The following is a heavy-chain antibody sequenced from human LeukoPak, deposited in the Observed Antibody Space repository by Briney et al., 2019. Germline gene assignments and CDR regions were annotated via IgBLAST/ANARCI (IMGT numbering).Heavy chain of an antibody. CDR2: MNPNSGNT. V-gene: IGHV1-8*03. CDR1: GYTFTSYD. Sequence: ASVKVSCKASGYTFTSYDINWVRQATGQGLEWMGWMNPNSGNTGYAQKFQGRVTITTDESTSTAYMELSSLRSEDTAVYYCARYGDFGFDYWGQGTLVTVSS. D-gene: IGHD4-17*01. J-gene: IGHJ4*02. CDR3: ARYGDFGFDY.